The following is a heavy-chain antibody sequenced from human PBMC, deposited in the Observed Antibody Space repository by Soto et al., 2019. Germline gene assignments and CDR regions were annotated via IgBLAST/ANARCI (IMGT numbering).Heavy chain of an antibody. V-gene: IGHV3-15*01. CDR2: IKSKTDGGTT. CDR1: GFTFSNAW. CDR3: TTDFGTGSWYVYYDYGMDV. Sequence: EVQLVESGGGLVKPGGSLRLSCAASGFTFSNAWMSWVRQAPGKWLEWVGRIKSKTDGGTTDYAAPVKGRFTISRDDSKNTLYLQMNSLQTEDTAVYYCTTDFGTGSWYVYYDYGMDVWGQGTTVTVAS. D-gene: IGHD6-13*01. J-gene: IGHJ6*02.